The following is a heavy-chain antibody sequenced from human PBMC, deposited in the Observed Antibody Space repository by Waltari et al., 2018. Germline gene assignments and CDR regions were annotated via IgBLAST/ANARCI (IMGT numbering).Heavy chain of an antibody. V-gene: IGHV4-4*07. CDR1: GGSISSYY. CDR3: ARDGVGYCSSTSCWDGRNWFDP. J-gene: IGHJ5*02. D-gene: IGHD2-2*01. Sequence: QVQLQESGPGLVKPSETLSLTCTVSGGSISSYYWSWIRQPAGKGLAWIGCSDTSGGTTYKPSRKRGVTMSVDTSKNQFCLKLSSVTAADTAGYYCARDGVGYCSSTSCWDGRNWFDPWGQGTLVTVSS. CDR2: SDTSGGT.